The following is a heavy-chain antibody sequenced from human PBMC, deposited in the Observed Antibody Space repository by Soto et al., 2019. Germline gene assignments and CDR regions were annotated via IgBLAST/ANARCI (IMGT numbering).Heavy chain of an antibody. V-gene: IGHV4-59*12. CDR2: IYYSAGT. Sequence: SETLSLTCTASGGSISSYYWSWIRQPPGKGLEWIGYIYYSAGTNYNPSLKSRVTISIDTSNNQFSLKVISVPAADTAVSYCARARDGYNYGFDSWGQGTLVTSPQ. D-gene: IGHD5-12*01. CDR1: GGSISSYY. J-gene: IGHJ4*02. CDR3: ARARDGYNYGFDS.